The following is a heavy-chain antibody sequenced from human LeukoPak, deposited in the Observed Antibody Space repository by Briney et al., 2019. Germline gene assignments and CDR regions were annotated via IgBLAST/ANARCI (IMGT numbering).Heavy chain of an antibody. D-gene: IGHD5-12*01. Sequence: PGGSLRLSCAASGFTVSSNYMSWVRQAPGKGLEWVGRIQRKTDGGTTDYAAPVKGRFTISRDDSKNTLYLQMTSLKTEDTAVYYCTTENIVATIGDFWGQGTLVTVSS. V-gene: IGHV3-15*01. CDR3: TTENIVATIGDF. J-gene: IGHJ4*02. CDR1: GFTVSSNY. CDR2: IQRKTDGGTT.